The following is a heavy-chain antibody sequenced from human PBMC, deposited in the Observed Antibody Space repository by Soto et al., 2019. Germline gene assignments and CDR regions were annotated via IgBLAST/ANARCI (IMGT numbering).Heavy chain of an antibody. V-gene: IGHV1-69*13. J-gene: IGHJ4*02. CDR1: GGTFSSYA. D-gene: IGHD5-18*01. Sequence: SVKVSCKASGGTFSSYAISWVRQAPGQGLEWMGWIIPIFGTANYAQKFQGRVTITADESTSTAYMELSSLRSEDTAVYYCARDSVVDTAMVTYFDYWGQGTLVTVSS. CDR3: ARDSVVDTAMVTYFDY. CDR2: IIPIFGTA.